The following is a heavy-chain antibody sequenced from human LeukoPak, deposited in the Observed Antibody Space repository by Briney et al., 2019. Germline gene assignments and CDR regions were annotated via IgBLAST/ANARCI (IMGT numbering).Heavy chain of an antibody. CDR1: GGSFSGYY. CDR2: IYYSGST. Sequence: SETLSLTCAVYGGSFSGYYWSWIRQPPGKGLEWIGYIYYSGSTNYNPSLKSRVTISVDTSKNQFSLKLSSVTAADTAVYYCARVASSGWSFWFDPWGQGTLVTVSS. V-gene: IGHV4-59*01. J-gene: IGHJ5*02. D-gene: IGHD6-19*01. CDR3: ARVASSGWSFWFDP.